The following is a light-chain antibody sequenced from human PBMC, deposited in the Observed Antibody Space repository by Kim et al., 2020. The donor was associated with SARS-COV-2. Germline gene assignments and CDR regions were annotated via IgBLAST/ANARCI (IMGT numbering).Light chain of an antibody. CDR2: GAS. CDR3: QQYATSPRT. J-gene: IGKJ1*01. CDR1: QSVSSNY. Sequence: EIVLTQSPGTLSLSPGKRATLSCRASQSVSSNYLAWYQQKPGQAPRLLVYGASSRATGIPDRFSGSGSGTDFTLTISRLEPEDFAVYFCQQYATSPRTFGQGTKVDIK. V-gene: IGKV3-20*01.